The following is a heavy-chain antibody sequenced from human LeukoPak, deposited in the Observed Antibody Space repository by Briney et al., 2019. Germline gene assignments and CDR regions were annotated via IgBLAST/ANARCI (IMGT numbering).Heavy chain of an antibody. V-gene: IGHV1-69*05. D-gene: IGHD3-9*01. CDR2: IIPIFGTA. CDR3: ARATYYDILTGLRSEAMAI. Sequence: SVKVSCKASGGTFSSYAISWVRQAPGQGLEWIGGIIPIFGTANYAQKFQGRVTITTDESTSTAYMELSSLRSEDTAVYYCARATYYDILTGLRSEAMAIWGQGTMVTVSS. J-gene: IGHJ3*02. CDR1: GGTFSSYA.